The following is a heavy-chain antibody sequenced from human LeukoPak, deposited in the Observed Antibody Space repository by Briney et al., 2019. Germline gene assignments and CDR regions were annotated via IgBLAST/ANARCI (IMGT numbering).Heavy chain of an antibody. J-gene: IGHJ4*02. CDR3: ARQSGLGGFGELFFDY. V-gene: IGHV5-10-1*01. CDR1: GYSFTSYW. Sequence: GESLKISCKGSGYSFTSYWISWVRQMPGKDLEWMGRIDPSDSYTKYSPSFQGHVTISADKSISTAYLQWSSLKASDTAMYYCARQSGLGGFGELFFDYWGQGTLVTVSS. D-gene: IGHD3-10*01. CDR2: IDPSDSYT.